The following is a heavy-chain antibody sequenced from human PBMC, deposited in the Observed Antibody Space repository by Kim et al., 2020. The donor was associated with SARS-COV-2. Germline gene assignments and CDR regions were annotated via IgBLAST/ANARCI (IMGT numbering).Heavy chain of an antibody. CDR1: GFTFSSYG. J-gene: IGHJ5*02. V-gene: IGHV3-33*01. Sequence: GGSLRLSCAASGFTFSSYGMHWVRQAPGKGLEWVAVIWYDGSNKYYADSVKGRFTISRDNSKNTLYLQMNSLRAEDTAVYYCARGVPKWGAAAGTIWFDPWGQGTLVTVSS. CDR2: IWYDGSNK. CDR3: ARGVPKWGAAAGTIWFDP. D-gene: IGHD6-13*01.